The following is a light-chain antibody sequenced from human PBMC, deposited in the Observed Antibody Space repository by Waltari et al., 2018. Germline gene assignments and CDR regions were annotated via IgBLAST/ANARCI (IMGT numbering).Light chain of an antibody. Sequence: DIQMTQSPSSLSASVGDRVTITCRASQNIGNYLNWYQQKPGKAPELLIYTTSSLQSGVPLRFSGSRSGTDVTLSISSLQPEDFATYFCQQSYSTPNTFGQGTRLEIK. CDR3: QQSYSTPNT. CDR1: QNIGNY. V-gene: IGKV1-39*01. CDR2: TTS. J-gene: IGKJ2*01.